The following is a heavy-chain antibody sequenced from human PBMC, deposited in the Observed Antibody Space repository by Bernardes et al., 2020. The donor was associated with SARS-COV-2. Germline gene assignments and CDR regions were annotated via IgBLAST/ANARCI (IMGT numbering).Heavy chain of an antibody. Sequence: SVKVSCKASGFTFVNSAIQWVRQARGQRLEWIGWIVVGSGNTDYAQEFQDRVTITRDTSTGAVYMQLSGLRSEDAAVYYCATGHSPETWSIAAYWGQGTLVTVTS. CDR2: IVVGSGNT. CDR3: ATGHSPETWSIAAY. V-gene: IGHV1-58*02. J-gene: IGHJ4*02. CDR1: GFTFVNSA. D-gene: IGHD2-15*01.